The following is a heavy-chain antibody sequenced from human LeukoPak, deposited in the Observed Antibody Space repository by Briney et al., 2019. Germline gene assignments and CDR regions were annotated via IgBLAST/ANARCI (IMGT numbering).Heavy chain of an antibody. CDR2: IYASGNT. CDR1: GGSISSYY. J-gene: IGHJ2*01. V-gene: IGHV4-4*07. CDR3: ARVLTTVTRNWYFDL. Sequence: PSETLSLTCTVSGGSISSYYWSWVRQPAGKGLEWIGRIYASGNTNYNPSLKSRVTISVDTPKNQFSLKLSSVTAADTAVYYCARVLTTVTRNWYFDLWGRGTLVTVSS. D-gene: IGHD4-17*01.